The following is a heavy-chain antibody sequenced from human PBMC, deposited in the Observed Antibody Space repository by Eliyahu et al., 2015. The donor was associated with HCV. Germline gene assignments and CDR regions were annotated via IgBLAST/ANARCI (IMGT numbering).Heavy chain of an antibody. CDR2: ISSSSSYX. D-gene: IGHD2-8*01. CDR1: GFTFXSXX. J-gene: IGHJ4*02. CDR3: ARAHCTNGVCYRGISLPFDY. V-gene: IGHV3-21*01. Sequence: EVQLVESGGGLVKPGGSLRLSCAAXGFTFXSXXMTGXRQPPGXGLGWVSSISSSSSYXYYADSVKGRFTISRDNAKNSLYLQMNSLRAEDTAVYYCARAHCTNGVCYRGISLPFDYWGQGTLVTVSS.